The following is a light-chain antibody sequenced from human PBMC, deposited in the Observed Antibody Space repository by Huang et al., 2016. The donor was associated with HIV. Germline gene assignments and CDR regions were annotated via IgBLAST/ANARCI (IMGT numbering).Light chain of an antibody. Sequence: EVVMTQSPATLSVSPGERATLSCRASQSVSSDLAWYQQKPGQAPRVLIYGASTRATGFPARFSGSGSGTECTLTSSSLQSEDSAVYYCQQYNNWPRTFGPGTKVDIK. CDR1: QSVSSD. V-gene: IGKV3-15*01. CDR3: QQYNNWPRT. CDR2: GAS. J-gene: IGKJ3*01.